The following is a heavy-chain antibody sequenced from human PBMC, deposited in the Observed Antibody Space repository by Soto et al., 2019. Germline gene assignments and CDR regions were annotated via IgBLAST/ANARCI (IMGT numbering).Heavy chain of an antibody. CDR3: ARIMGIASGGPLDS. Sequence: FVIISHTWAVYGGYFSAYYWSWIRKPTGKGLEWIGEINHSGGTSYNPSLKRRVTISVDTSKSQFSLKMTSVTAADTAVYYCARIMGIASGGPLDSWGQGTQVTVSS. J-gene: IGHJ4*02. V-gene: IGHV4-34*01. CDR1: GGYFSAYY. D-gene: IGHD6-13*01. CDR2: INHSGGT.